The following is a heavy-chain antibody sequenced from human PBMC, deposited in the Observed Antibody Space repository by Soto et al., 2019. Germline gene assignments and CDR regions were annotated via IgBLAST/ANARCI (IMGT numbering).Heavy chain of an antibody. D-gene: IGHD3-3*01. CDR3: ARDGGRITIFGVENYYYYYGMDV. CDR2: INPNSGGT. CDR1: RYTFTGYY. Sequence: GASVKVSCKASRYTFTGYYMHWVRQAPGQGLEWMGWINPNSGGTNYAQKFQGWVTMTRDTSISTAYMELSRLRSDDTAVYYCARDGGRITIFGVENYYYYYGMDVWGQGTTVTV. V-gene: IGHV1-2*04. J-gene: IGHJ6*02.